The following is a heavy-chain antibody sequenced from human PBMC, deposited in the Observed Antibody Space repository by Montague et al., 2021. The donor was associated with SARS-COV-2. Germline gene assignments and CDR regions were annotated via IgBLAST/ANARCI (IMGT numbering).Heavy chain of an antibody. CDR3: ARDLGGSYVRGMDV. CDR2: ISTSSSYI. D-gene: IGHD1-26*01. J-gene: IGHJ6*02. CDR1: GFPFSSYS. V-gene: IGHV3-21*01. Sequence: SLSLSFAASGFPFSSYSMNWFRQAPVKGLEWVSSISTSSSYIYDPDSVKGRFTISRDNAKNSLYLQMNSLRAEDTAVYYCARDLGGSYVRGMDVWGQGTTVTVSS.